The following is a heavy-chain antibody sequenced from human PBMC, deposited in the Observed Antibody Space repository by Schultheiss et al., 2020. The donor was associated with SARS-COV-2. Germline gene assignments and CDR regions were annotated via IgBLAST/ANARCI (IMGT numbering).Heavy chain of an antibody. D-gene: IGHD3-10*01. CDR3: ARVKVPGFTYYYGSGSYNIDP. V-gene: IGHV4-39*07. CDR1: GGSISSSSYY. CDR2: IYYSGST. Sequence: SQTLSLTCTVSGGSISSSSYYWGWIRQPPGKGLEWIGSIYYSGSTYYNPSLKSRVTISVDTSKNQFSLKLSSVTAADTAVYYCARVKVPGFTYYYGSGSYNIDPWGQGTLVTVSS. J-gene: IGHJ5*02.